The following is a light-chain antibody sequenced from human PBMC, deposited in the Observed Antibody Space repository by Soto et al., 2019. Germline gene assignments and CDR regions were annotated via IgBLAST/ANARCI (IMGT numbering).Light chain of an antibody. CDR3: SSYTSSSTLV. CDR1: SSDVGGYNY. Sequence: QSALTQPASVSGSPGQSITISCTGTSSDVGGYNYVSWYQQYPGKAPKLMISEVSNRPSGVSHRFSGSKSGNTASLTISGLQAEDEADYYCSSYTSSSTLVFGTGTKVTVL. V-gene: IGLV2-14*01. CDR2: EVS. J-gene: IGLJ1*01.